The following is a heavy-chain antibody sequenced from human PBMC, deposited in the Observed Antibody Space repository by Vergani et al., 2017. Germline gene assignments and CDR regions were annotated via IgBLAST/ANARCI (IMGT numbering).Heavy chain of an antibody. CDR3: ARASIVVVKLFDY. CDR2: ISSSSSTI. D-gene: IGHD3-22*01. CDR1: GFTFSSYS. V-gene: IGHV3-48*04. Sequence: EVQLVESGGGLVQPGGSLRLSCAASGFTFSSYSKNWVRQAPGKGLEWVSYISSSSSTIYYADSVKGRFTISRDNAKNSLYLQMNSLRAEDTAVYYCARASIVVVKLFDYWGQGTLVTVSS. J-gene: IGHJ4*02.